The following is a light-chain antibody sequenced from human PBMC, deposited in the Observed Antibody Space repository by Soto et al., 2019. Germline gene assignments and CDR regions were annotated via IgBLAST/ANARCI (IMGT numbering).Light chain of an antibody. J-gene: IGLJ2*01. Sequence: QSALTQPASVSGSPGQSITISCTGTSSDVGGYLYVSWYQQYPVKAPKLMIYDVTNRPSGVSNRFSGFKSGNTAFLTISGLQAEDEADYYCSSYTTSNTLVLGGGTKLTVL. CDR1: SSDVGGYLY. V-gene: IGLV2-14*01. CDR3: SSYTTSNTLV. CDR2: DVT.